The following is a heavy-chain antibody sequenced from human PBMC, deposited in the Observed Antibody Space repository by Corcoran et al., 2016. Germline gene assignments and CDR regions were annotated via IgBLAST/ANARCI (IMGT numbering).Heavy chain of an antibody. D-gene: IGHD1-26*01. CDR1: GFTFSNAC. CDR2: IKSKTDGGTT. CDR3: TTLGTGRNWFDP. V-gene: IGHV3-15*07. Sequence: EVQLVESGGGLVKRGGSLRLSCAASGFTFSNACMNWVRQAPGRRLEWVGRIKSKTDGGTTDYAAPVKGRFTISRDDSKNTLYLQMNSLKTEDTCVYYCTTLGTGRNWFDPWGQGTLVTVSS. J-gene: IGHJ5*02.